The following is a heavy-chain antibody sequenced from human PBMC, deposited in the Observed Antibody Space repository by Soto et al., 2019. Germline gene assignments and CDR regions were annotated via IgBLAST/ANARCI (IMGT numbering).Heavy chain of an antibody. CDR1: GGSMSSGGYY. J-gene: IGHJ5*02. D-gene: IGHD3-3*01. CDR3: ARDVVGDYTWFDP. Sequence: QVQLQESGPGLVKPSQTLSLTCTVSGGSMSSGGYYWTWIRQHPGKGLEWIGYIYYSGSTYYNPSLKRRVTISVDTSKTQFSLKVRSVTAADTAVYYCARDVVGDYTWFDPWGQGTLVTVSS. V-gene: IGHV4-31*03. CDR2: IYYSGST.